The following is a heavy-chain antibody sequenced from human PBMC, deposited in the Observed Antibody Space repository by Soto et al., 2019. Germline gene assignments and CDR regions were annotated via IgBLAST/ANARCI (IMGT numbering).Heavy chain of an antibody. CDR1: GFTFSSYA. CDR3: AKVKRGGVVVVPANLVIA. J-gene: IGHJ5*02. D-gene: IGHD2-15*01. CDR2: ISVSSGIT. Sequence: EVQLLESGGGLVQPGGSLRLSCAASGFTFSSYAMSWVRQAPGRGLEWVSAISVSSGITYYADSVKGRFTISRDTSKNTLYLQMNSLRAEDTAVYYCAKVKRGGVVVVPANLVIAWGQGTLVTVSS. V-gene: IGHV3-23*01.